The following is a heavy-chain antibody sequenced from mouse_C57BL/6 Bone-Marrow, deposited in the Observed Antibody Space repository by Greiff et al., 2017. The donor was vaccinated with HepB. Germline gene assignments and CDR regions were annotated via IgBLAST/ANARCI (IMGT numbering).Heavy chain of an antibody. CDR2: ISSGGDYI. Sequence: EVHLVESGEGLVKPGGSLKLSSAASGFTFSSYAMSWVRQTPEKRLEWVAYISSGGDYIYYADTVKGRFTISRDNARNTLYLQMSSLKSEDTAMYYCTGGPTTVVESHYFDYWGQGTTLTVSS. CDR3: TGGPTTVVESHYFDY. J-gene: IGHJ2*01. V-gene: IGHV5-9-1*02. CDR1: GFTFSSYA. D-gene: IGHD1-1*01.